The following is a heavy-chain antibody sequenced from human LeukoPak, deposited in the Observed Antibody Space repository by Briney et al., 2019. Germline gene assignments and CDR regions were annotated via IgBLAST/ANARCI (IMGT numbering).Heavy chain of an antibody. CDR2: MNPNSGNT. J-gene: IGHJ3*02. D-gene: IGHD5-24*01. CDR1: GYTFTSYD. Sequence: ASVKVSCKASGYTFTSYDINWVRQATGQGLEWMGWMNPNSGNTGYAQKFQGRVTMTRNTSISTAYMELSSLRSEDTAVYYCARKGLQLGDDAFDIWGQGTMVTVSS. CDR3: ARKGLQLGDDAFDI. V-gene: IGHV1-8*01.